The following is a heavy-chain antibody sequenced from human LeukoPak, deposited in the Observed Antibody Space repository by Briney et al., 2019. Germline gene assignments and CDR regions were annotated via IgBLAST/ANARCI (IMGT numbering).Heavy chain of an antibody. CDR3: AKCLFVVVPAATHDAFDI. J-gene: IGHJ3*02. CDR1: GFTFSSSW. V-gene: IGHV3-30*02. CDR2: IRYDGSNK. Sequence: GGSLRLSCAASGFTFSSSWMHWVRQAPGKGLEWVAFIRYDGSNKYYADSVKGRFTISRDNSKNTLYLQMNSLRAEDTAVYYCAKCLFVVVPAATHDAFDIWGQGTMVAVSS. D-gene: IGHD2-2*01.